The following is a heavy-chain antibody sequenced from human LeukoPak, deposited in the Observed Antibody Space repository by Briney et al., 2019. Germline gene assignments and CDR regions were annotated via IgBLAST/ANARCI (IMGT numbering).Heavy chain of an antibody. CDR3: ARVACSGGSCYYFDY. Sequence: GGSLRLSCAASGFTFSDYYMSWIRQAPGKGLEWVSYISSSGSTIYYADSVKGRFTISRDNAKNSLYLQMNSLRAEDTAVYYCARVACSGGSCYYFDYWGQGTLVTVSS. CDR1: GFTFSDYY. V-gene: IGHV3-11*04. CDR2: ISSSGSTI. D-gene: IGHD2-15*01. J-gene: IGHJ4*02.